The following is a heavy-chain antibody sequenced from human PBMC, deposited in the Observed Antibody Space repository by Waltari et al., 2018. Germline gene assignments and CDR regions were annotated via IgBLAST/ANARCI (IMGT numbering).Heavy chain of an antibody. CDR2: IYHSGST. J-gene: IGHJ4*02. Sequence: QVQLQESGPGLVKPSETLSLTCAVSGYSISSGYYWGWIRQPPGKGLEWIGSIYHSGSTYYNPSIKSRVTISVDTSKNQFSLKLSSVTAADTAVYYCARRGTTVTNFDYWGQGTLVTVSS. V-gene: IGHV4-38-2*01. CDR3: ARRGTTVTNFDY. D-gene: IGHD4-17*01. CDR1: GYSISSGYY.